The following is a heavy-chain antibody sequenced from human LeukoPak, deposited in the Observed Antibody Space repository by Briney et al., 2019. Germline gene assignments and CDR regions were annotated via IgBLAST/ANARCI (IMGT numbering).Heavy chain of an antibody. CDR2: IYSGGST. CDR1: GFTVSSNY. V-gene: IGHV3-66*01. CDR3: ARDGAVLTGYYDY. Sequence: GGSLRLSCAASGFTVSSNYLSWVRQAPGKGLEWVSSIYSGGSTYYADSVAGRFTISRDNSKNTLYLQMNSLRAEDTAVYYCARDGAVLTGYYDYWGQGTLVTVSS. J-gene: IGHJ4*02. D-gene: IGHD3-9*01.